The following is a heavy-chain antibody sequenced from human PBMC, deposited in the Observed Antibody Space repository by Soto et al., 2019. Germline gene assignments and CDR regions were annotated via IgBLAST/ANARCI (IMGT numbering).Heavy chain of an antibody. CDR2: IIPIFGTA. D-gene: IGHD3-22*01. Sequence: QVQLVQSEAEVKKPGSSVKVSCKASGGTFSSYAISWVRQASGQGLEWMGGIIPIFGTANYAQKFQGRVTITADESTSTAYMELSSLRSEDTAVYYCVQYYYDRSGYYPFADWGQGTLVTVSS. CDR3: VQYYYDRSGYYPFAD. J-gene: IGHJ4*02. CDR1: GGTFSSYA. V-gene: IGHV1-69*01.